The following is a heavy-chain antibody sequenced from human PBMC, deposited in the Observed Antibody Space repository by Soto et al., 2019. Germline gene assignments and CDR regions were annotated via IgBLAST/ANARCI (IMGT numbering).Heavy chain of an antibody. Sequence: ASVKVSCKASGYTFISYGISWVRQAPGQGLEWMGWISAYNGNTNYAQKLQGRVTLTTDTSTTTAYMELRSLRSDDTAVYYCARDRLFHYCSSTSCYDNWFDPWGQGTLVTVSS. J-gene: IGHJ5*02. CDR3: ARDRLFHYCSSTSCYDNWFDP. V-gene: IGHV1-18*01. CDR2: ISAYNGNT. CDR1: GYTFISYG. D-gene: IGHD2-2*01.